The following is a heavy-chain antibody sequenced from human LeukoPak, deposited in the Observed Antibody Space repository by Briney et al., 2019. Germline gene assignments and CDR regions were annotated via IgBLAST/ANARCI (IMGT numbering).Heavy chain of an antibody. CDR3: ARVNTATLPFDY. Sequence: SETLSLTCTVSGGSISRGDYYWSWIRQPPGKGLEWIGSIYYSGSTYYNPSLKSRVPISVDTSKNQFSLKLSSVTAADTAVYYCARVNTATLPFDYWGKGTLVTVSS. CDR1: GGSISRGDYY. J-gene: IGHJ4*02. V-gene: IGHV4-30-4*08. CDR2: IYYSGST. D-gene: IGHD5-18*01.